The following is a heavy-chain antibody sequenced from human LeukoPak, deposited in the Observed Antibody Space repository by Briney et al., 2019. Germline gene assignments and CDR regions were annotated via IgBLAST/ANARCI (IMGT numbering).Heavy chain of an antibody. D-gene: IGHD4-4*01. CDR1: GFTFSSYS. J-gene: IGHJ4*02. CDR3: VRQYSNFDR. Sequence: GGSLRLSCAASGFTFSSYSMHWVSQAPGKGLVWVSRINGDGSSTSYADSVKGRFSISRDNAKNTPYLQMNSLRAEDTAVYYCVRQYSNFDRWGPGTLVTVSS. V-gene: IGHV3-74*01. CDR2: INGDGSST.